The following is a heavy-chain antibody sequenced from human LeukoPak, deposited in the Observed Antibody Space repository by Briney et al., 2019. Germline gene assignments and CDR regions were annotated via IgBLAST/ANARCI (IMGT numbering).Heavy chain of an antibody. J-gene: IGHJ4*02. D-gene: IGHD3-3*01. CDR2: IRYDGRSQ. CDR3: AKDGGVDY. V-gene: IGHV3-30*02. CDR1: GFTFSDFG. Sequence: GGSLRLSFPSSGFTFSDFGMNWVRQAPGKGLEWVAFIRYDGRSQHYVDSVKGRFTISRDNSKNTLYLQMNSLRIDDTAVYYCAKDGGVDYWGQGTLVTVSS.